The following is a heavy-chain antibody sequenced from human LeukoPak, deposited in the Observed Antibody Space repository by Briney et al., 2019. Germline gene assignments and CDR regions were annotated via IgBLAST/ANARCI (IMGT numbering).Heavy chain of an antibody. Sequence: GGSLRLSCAASGFTFSSYEMNWVRQAPGQGLEWVSYISSGGGTIYYADSVKGRFTVSRDNGKYSLYLQMNSLRAEDTAVYYCASLPSSGWYVSGNDFWGQGTLVTVSS. CDR3: ASLPSSGWYVSGNDF. D-gene: IGHD6-19*01. CDR1: GFTFSSYE. J-gene: IGHJ4*02. CDR2: ISSGGGTI. V-gene: IGHV3-48*03.